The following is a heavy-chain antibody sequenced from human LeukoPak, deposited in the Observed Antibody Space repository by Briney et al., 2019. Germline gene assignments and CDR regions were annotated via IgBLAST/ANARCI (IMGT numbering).Heavy chain of an antibody. J-gene: IGHJ4*02. Sequence: PGGSLRLSCAASGFTFSSYSMNWVRQAPGKGLEWVSSISSSSSYIYYADSVKGRFTISRDNAKNSLHLQMNSLRAEDTAVYYCARAYYYDSSGYYHDYWGQGTLVTVSS. D-gene: IGHD3-22*01. CDR1: GFTFSSYS. CDR3: ARAYYYDSSGYYHDY. CDR2: ISSSSSYI. V-gene: IGHV3-21*01.